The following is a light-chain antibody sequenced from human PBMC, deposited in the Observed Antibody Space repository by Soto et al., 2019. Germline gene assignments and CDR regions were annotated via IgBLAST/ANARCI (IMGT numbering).Light chain of an antibody. J-gene: IGKJ5*01. Sequence: EIVLTQSPATLSLSPGERATLSCRASQSVSSYLAWYQQKPGQAPRLLIYDASNRATGIPARFSGSGSGTDFTLTISSREPEDFAVYYCQSKVTFGQGTRLEIK. CDR3: QSKVT. CDR2: DAS. CDR1: QSVSSY. V-gene: IGKV3-11*01.